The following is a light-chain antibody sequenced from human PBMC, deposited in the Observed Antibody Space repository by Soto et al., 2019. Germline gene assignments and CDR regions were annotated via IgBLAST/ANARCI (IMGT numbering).Light chain of an antibody. V-gene: IGKV1-39*01. CDR2: VGS. CDR3: QQTYTTPFT. Sequence: DIQMTQSPSSQSASVGDRVTITCRASQSISSYLSWYQQKPGKAPKRLIYVGSTLQSGVPSRFSGSGSGTDFTLTISSLQPEDCATYFCQQTYTTPFTFGGGTKVDVK. CDR1: QSISSY. J-gene: IGKJ4*01.